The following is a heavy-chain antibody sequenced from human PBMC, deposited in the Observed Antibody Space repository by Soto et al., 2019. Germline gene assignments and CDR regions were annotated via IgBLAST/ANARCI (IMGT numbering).Heavy chain of an antibody. CDR1: GYTFTSFP. J-gene: IGHJ4*02. Sequence: GASVKVSCKASGYTFTSFPIHWVRQAPGQRLEWIGWINPGNDNTRYSQKFQGRVTITRDTSASTAYMELSSLRSEDTAVYYCARGGYSSGPDYWGQGTLVTVSS. CDR2: INPGNDNT. V-gene: IGHV1-3*01. CDR3: ARGGYSSGPDY. D-gene: IGHD6-19*01.